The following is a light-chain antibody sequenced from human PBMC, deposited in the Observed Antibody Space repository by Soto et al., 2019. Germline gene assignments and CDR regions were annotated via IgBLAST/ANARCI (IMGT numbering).Light chain of an antibody. CDR1: QSISSSY. Sequence: DIVLTQSPGTLSLSPGERATLSCRASQSISSSYLAWYQQKPGQAPSLLIYGASSRATGIPDRFSGGGSGTDFTLTISRLEPEDFAVYYCQQFSSYPLTFGGGTKVDIK. CDR3: QQFSSYPLT. J-gene: IGKJ4*01. CDR2: GAS. V-gene: IGKV3-20*01.